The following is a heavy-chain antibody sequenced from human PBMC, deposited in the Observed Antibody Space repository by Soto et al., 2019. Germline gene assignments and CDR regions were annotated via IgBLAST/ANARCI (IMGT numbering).Heavy chain of an antibody. CDR3: TKETTPFWGIVTIDY. J-gene: IGHJ4*02. CDR2: IHPGGGST. Sequence: ASVKVSCKAAGYIFTNYYMHWVRQAPGQGLEWMGMIHPGGGSTSYAQKFQGRVTMTRDTSTSTAYMELSSLRSEDTAVYFCTKETTPFWGIVTIDYWGQGTLVTVSS. CDR1: GYIFTNYY. D-gene: IGHD3-16*01. V-gene: IGHV1-46*01.